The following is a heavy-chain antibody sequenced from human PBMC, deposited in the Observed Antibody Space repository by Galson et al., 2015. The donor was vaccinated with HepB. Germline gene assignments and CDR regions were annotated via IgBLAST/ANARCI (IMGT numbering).Heavy chain of an antibody. D-gene: IGHD4-11*01. CDR1: GASISVGDHY. V-gene: IGHV4-30-4*01. Sequence: QVQLQESGPGLAKPSQTLSLTCPVSGASISVGDHYWSWIRPSPGKGLQWIGYIYYPVRNDYNPSLKSRVKIFVDASKNQFSLNLTSVTAADTAVYYCARGVGFYSYYLFDYWGPGTLVAVSS. CDR3: ARGVGFYSYYLFDY. J-gene: IGHJ4*02. CDR2: IYYPVRN.